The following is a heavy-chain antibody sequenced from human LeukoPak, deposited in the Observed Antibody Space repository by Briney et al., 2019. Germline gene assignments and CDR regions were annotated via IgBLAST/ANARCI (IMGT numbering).Heavy chain of an antibody. Sequence: PGGSLRLSCAASGFTFSSYWMHWVRQSPGKGLVCVSRINTDGSSTSYADSVKGRFTISRDNAKNTLYLQMNSLRAEDTAVYYCARDTVTNNWFDPWGQGTLVTVSS. CDR3: ARDTVTNNWFDP. D-gene: IGHD4-11*01. V-gene: IGHV3-74*01. J-gene: IGHJ5*02. CDR1: GFTFSSYW. CDR2: INTDGSST.